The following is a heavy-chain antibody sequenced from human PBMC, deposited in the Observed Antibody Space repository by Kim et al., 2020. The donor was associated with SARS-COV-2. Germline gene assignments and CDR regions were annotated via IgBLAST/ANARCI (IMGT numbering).Heavy chain of an antibody. Sequence: SVKVSCKASGGTFSSYAISWVRQAPGQGLEWMGGIIPIFGTANYAQKFQGRVTITADESTSTAYMELSSLRSEDTAVYYCARDKRNDYGDYDGYYYGMDVWGQGTTVTVSS. V-gene: IGHV1-69*13. CDR3: ARDKRNDYGDYDGYYYGMDV. D-gene: IGHD4-17*01. J-gene: IGHJ6*02. CDR2: IIPIFGTA. CDR1: GGTFSSYA.